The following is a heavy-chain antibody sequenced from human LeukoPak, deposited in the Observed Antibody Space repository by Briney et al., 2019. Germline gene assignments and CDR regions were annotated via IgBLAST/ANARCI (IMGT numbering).Heavy chain of an antibody. CDR2: ISGSGGST. CDR3: AKAHFRTTVTTTGIDY. V-gene: IGHV3-23*01. D-gene: IGHD4-17*01. CDR1: GFTFSSYA. J-gene: IGHJ4*02. Sequence: PGGSLRLSCAASGFTFSSYAVSWVRQAPGKGLEWVSAISGSGGSTYYADSVKGRFTISRDNSKNTLYLQMNSLRAEDTAVYYCAKAHFRTTVTTTGIDYWGQGTLVTVSS.